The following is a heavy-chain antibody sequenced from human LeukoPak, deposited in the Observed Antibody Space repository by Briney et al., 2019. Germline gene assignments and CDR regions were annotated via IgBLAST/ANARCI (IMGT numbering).Heavy chain of an antibody. J-gene: IGHJ3*02. Sequence: GGSLRLSCAASGFTFSNAWMSWVRQAPGKGLEWVGRIKSKTDGGTTDYAAPVKGRFTISRDDSKNTLYLQMNSLKTEDTAVDYCTTDQGWYRWAFDIWGQGTMVTVSS. D-gene: IGHD6-19*01. CDR3: TTDQGWYRWAFDI. V-gene: IGHV3-15*01. CDR1: GFTFSNAW. CDR2: IKSKTDGGTT.